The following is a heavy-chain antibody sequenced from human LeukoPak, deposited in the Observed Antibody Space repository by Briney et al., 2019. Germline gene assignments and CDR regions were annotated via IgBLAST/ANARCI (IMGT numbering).Heavy chain of an antibody. CDR3: ARVLGVVVPAAKGHYYYYMDV. CDR2: ISSSSSTI. D-gene: IGHD2-2*01. Sequence: GGSLRLSCAASGFTFSSYSMNWVRQAPGKGLEWVSYISSSSSTIYYADSVKGRFTISRDNAKNSLYLQMNSLRAEDTAVYYCARVLGVVVPAAKGHYYYYMDVWGKGTTVTVSS. V-gene: IGHV3-48*01. J-gene: IGHJ6*03. CDR1: GFTFSSYS.